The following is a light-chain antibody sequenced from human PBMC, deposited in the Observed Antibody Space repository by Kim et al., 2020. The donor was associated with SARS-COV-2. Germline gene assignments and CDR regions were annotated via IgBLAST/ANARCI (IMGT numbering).Light chain of an antibody. CDR1: ALPKQY. J-gene: IGLJ3*02. Sequence: SYELTQPPSVSVSPGQTARITCSGGALPKQYAYWYQQKPGQAPVLVIYRDSERPSGIPERFSGSSSGTTGTLTISGVQAEDEGDYYFQSADSSETVVFGGGTQLTVL. CDR3: QSADSSETVV. V-gene: IGLV3-25*03. CDR2: RDS.